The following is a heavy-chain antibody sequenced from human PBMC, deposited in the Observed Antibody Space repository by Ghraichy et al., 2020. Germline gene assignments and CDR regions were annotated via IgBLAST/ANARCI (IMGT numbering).Heavy chain of an antibody. CDR1: GESFSGYY. CDR3: ARRPISLDY. D-gene: IGHD2-21*01. V-gene: IGHV4-34*01. J-gene: IGHJ4*02. Sequence: SETLSLTCAVYGESFSGYYWSWIRQPPGKGLEWIGEINHSGNINYNPSLKSRVTISADTSKNQFSLKLSSVTAADTAIYYCARRPISLDYWGQGTLVTVSS. CDR2: INHSGNI.